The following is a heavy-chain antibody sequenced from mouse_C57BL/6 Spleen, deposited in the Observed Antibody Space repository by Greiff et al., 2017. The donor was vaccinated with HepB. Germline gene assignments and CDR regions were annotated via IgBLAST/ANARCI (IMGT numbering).Heavy chain of an antibody. J-gene: IGHJ1*03. Sequence: QVQLQQSGAELVKPGASVKISCKASGYAFSSYWMNWVKQRPGKGLEWIGQIYPGDGDTNYNGKFKGKATLTADKSSSTAYMQLSSLNSEDSAVYFCARSDYYGGYFDVWGTGTTVTVSS. D-gene: IGHD1-2*01. V-gene: IGHV1-80*01. CDR3: ARSDYYGGYFDV. CDR2: IYPGDGDT. CDR1: GYAFSSYW.